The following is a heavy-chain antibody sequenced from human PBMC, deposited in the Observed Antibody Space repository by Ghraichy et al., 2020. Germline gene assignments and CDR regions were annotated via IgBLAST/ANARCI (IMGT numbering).Heavy chain of an antibody. Sequence: GESLNISCAASGFTFSSYSMNWVRQAPGKGLEWVSYISSSSSTIYYADSVKGRFTISRDNAKNSLYLQMNSLRDEDTAVYYCAREVDSSGWYGGDYYYGMDVWGQGTTVTVSS. J-gene: IGHJ6*02. V-gene: IGHV3-48*02. CDR2: ISSSSSTI. CDR1: GFTFSSYS. D-gene: IGHD6-19*01. CDR3: AREVDSSGWYGGDYYYGMDV.